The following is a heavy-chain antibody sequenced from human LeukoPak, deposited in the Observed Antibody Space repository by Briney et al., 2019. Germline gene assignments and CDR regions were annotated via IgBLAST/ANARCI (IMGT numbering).Heavy chain of an antibody. CDR2: INPNSGGT. Sequence: ASVKVSCKASGYAFTGYYMHWVRQAPGQGLEWMGWINPNSGGTNYAQKFQGRVTMTRDTSIRTAYMELSRLRSDDTAVYHCARSGASSGSYYSQYYFDYWGQGTLVTVSS. D-gene: IGHD3-10*01. CDR1: GYAFTGYY. V-gene: IGHV1-2*02. CDR3: ARSGASSGSYYSQYYFDY. J-gene: IGHJ4*02.